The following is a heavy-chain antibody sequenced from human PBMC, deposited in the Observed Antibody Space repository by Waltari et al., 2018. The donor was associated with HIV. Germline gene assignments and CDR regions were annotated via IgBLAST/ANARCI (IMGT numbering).Heavy chain of an antibody. CDR2: INAGNGNT. V-gene: IGHV1-3*01. J-gene: IGHJ5*02. D-gene: IGHD6-13*01. CDR1: GYTFTSYA. Sequence: QVQLVQSGAEVKKPGASVKVSCKASGYTFTSYAMHWVRQAPGQRLEWMGWINAGNGNTKYSQKFQGRVTITRDTSASTAYMELSSLRSEDTAVYYCARDPDISAAGPSLDPWGQGTLVTVSS. CDR3: ARDPDISAAGPSLDP.